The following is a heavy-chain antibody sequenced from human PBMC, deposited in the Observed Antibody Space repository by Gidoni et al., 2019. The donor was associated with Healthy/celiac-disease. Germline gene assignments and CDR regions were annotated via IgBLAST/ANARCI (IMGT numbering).Heavy chain of an antibody. V-gene: IGHV4-4*02. CDR2: IYHSGST. J-gene: IGHJ4*02. D-gene: IGHD1-7*01. CDR3: ARSSRQTGTTYYFDY. CDR1: GGSISISNW. Sequence: QVQLQESCPGLVKTSGTLSLTCAVSGGSISISNWLSWVRQPPGKGMEWIGEIYHSGSTNYNPSLTSRVTISGDKSKNQFSLKLSSVTAADTAVYYCARSSRQTGTTYYFDYWGQGTLVTVSS.